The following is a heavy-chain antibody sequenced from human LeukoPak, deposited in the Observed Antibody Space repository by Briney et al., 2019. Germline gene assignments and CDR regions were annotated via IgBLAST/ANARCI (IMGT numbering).Heavy chain of an antibody. V-gene: IGHV3-20*04. D-gene: IGHD6-19*01. J-gene: IGHJ4*02. CDR2: INWNGGST. CDR3: ARVYSSGWLGYFDY. Sequence: GGSLRLSCAASGFTFDDYGMSWVRQAPGKGLEWVSGINWNGGSTGYADSVKGRFTISRDNAKNSLYLQMNSLRAEDTALYYCARVYSSGWLGYFDYWGQETLVTVSS. CDR1: GFTFDDYG.